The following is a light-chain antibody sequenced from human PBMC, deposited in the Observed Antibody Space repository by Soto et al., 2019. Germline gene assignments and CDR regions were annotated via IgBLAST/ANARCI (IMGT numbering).Light chain of an antibody. V-gene: IGLV2-14*01. J-gene: IGLJ1*01. CDR2: EVS. CDR1: NSDIGGYSY. CDR3: ISYTSSSTLV. Sequence: QSALTQPASVSGSPGQSIAISCTGTNSDIGGYSYVSWYQQHPGKAPKIMIYEVSNRPSGVSSRFSGSKSGNTASLTISGLQAEDEAEYYCISYTSSSTLVFGTGTKVTVL.